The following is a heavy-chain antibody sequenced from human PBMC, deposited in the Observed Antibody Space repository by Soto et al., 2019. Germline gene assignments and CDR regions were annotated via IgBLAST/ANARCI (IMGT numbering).Heavy chain of an antibody. D-gene: IGHD3-22*01. CDR3: AKDLRTPGALYYDSSDYLPRDS. V-gene: IGHV3-30*18. Sequence: QVQLVESGGGVVQPGGSLRLSCAASGFTFSNYGMHWVRQAPDKGLEWVAVISYGGKTKYYADSVKGRFTVSRDNSKNTLYLQMNSLRVEDAAVYFCAKDLRTPGALYYDSSDYLPRDSWGQGTLVTVSS. J-gene: IGHJ4*02. CDR2: ISYGGKTK. CDR1: GFTFSNYG.